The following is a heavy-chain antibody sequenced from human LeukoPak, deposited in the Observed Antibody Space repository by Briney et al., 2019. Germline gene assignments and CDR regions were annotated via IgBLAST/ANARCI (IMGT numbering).Heavy chain of an antibody. CDR3: ARSAESSSWVEFDY. D-gene: IGHD6-13*01. V-gene: IGHV1-2*02. CDR1: GGTFSSYA. J-gene: IGHJ4*02. CDR2: INPNSGGT. Sequence: GASVKVSCKASGGTFSSYAISWVRQAPGQGLEWMGWINPNSGGTNYAQKFQDTVTMTRDTSISTAYMEVSRLRSDDTAVYYCARSAESSSWVEFDYWGQGTLVTVSS.